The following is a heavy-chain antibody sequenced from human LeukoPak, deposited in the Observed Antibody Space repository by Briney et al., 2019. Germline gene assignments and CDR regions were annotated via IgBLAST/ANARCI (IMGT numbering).Heavy chain of an antibody. D-gene: IGHD1-1*01. CDR2: VDHTGST. Sequence: PSETLSLTCTVSDDSTTMYYWTWIRQPPGKGLEWIGYVDHTGSTNLNPSLNGRVSISRDTSKNLFSLRLRSVTAADTAVYFCARGRVSSSTWYSTYYYYFYMDVWGKGTTVTVSS. V-gene: IGHV4-59*01. CDR1: DDSTTMYY. CDR3: ARGRVSSSTWYSTYYYYFYMDV. J-gene: IGHJ6*03.